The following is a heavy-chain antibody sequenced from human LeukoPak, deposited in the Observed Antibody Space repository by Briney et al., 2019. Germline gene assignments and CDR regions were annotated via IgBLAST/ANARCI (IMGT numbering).Heavy chain of an antibody. CDR1: GFTFDDYT. J-gene: IGHJ4*02. Sequence: PGGSLRLSCAASGFTFDDYTMHWVRQAPGKGLEWVSAISGSGGSTYYADSVKGRFTISRDNSKNTLYLQMNSLRAEDTAVYYCAMVRGVIPTDYWGQGTLVTVSS. D-gene: IGHD3-10*01. V-gene: IGHV3-23*01. CDR2: ISGSGGST. CDR3: AMVRGVIPTDY.